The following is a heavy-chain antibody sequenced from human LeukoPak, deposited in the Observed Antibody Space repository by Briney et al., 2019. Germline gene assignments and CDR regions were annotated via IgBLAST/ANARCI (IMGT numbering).Heavy chain of an antibody. CDR1: GFAFSGYR. D-gene: IGHD1-7*01. CDR3: ARSSRELGGYGPWELMPPFDD. CDR2: ISSSSRTI. J-gene: IGHJ4*02. V-gene: IGHV3-48*01. Sequence: PGGSLRLSCAASGFAFSGYRMNWVRQAPGKGLEWVSYISSSSRTIYYADSVKDRFTISRDNAKNSLYLQMNSLRAEDTAVYYCARSSRELGGYGPWELMPPFDDWGQGTLVTVSS.